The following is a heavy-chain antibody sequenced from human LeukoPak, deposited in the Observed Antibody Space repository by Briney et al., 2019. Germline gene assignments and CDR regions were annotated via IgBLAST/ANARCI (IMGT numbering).Heavy chain of an antibody. CDR2: ISGSGGST. CDR1: GFAFSSYA. J-gene: IGHJ4*02. CDR3: ATNSRDPYCSSTSCYLRD. D-gene: IGHD2-2*01. Sequence: GGSLRLSCAASGFAFSSYAMSWVRQAPGKGLEWVSAISGSGGSTYYADSVKGRFTISRDNSKNTLYLQMNSLRAEDTAVYYCATNSRDPYCSSTSCYLRDWGQGTLVTVSS. V-gene: IGHV3-23*01.